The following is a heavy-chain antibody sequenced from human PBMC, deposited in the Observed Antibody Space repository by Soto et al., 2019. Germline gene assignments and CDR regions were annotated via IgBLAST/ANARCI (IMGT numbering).Heavy chain of an antibody. CDR3: ARGWFWSGSFNWFDP. CDR1: GDSIGKYY. V-gene: IGHV4-59*05. Sequence: SETVSLTCTVSGDSIGKYYWSWIRQPPGKGLEWIGYIYYTESPSYSETTTYNPSLKSRVTISVDTAHNQFSLRLTSVTAADTAVYYCARGWFWSGSFNWFDPWGQGTLVTVSS. D-gene: IGHD3-3*01. J-gene: IGHJ5*02. CDR2: IYYTESPSY.